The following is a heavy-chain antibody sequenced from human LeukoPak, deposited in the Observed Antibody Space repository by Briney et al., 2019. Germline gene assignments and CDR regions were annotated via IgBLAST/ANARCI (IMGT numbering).Heavy chain of an antibody. CDR3: ARRVAFCTNGVCYLPPEHFDY. J-gene: IGHJ4*02. V-gene: IGHV4-30-4*08. CDR2: IYYSGST. CDR1: GGSISSGDYC. Sequence: SETLSLTCTVSGGSISSGDYCWSWIRQPPGKGLEWIGYIYYSGSTYYNPSLKSRVTISVDTSKNQFSLKLSSVTAADTAVYYCARRVAFCTNGVCYLPPEHFDYWGQGTLVTVSS. D-gene: IGHD2-8*01.